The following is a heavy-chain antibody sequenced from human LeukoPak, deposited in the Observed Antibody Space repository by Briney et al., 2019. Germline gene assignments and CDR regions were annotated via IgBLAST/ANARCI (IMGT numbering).Heavy chain of an antibody. V-gene: IGHV3-30*04. CDR3: VRQDCSGGSCYLDY. CDR2: ISYHGRDQ. CDR1: RFIFSNYA. Sequence: GGSLRLSCAASRFIFSNYAMHWVRQAPGKGLDWVAVISYHGRDQFYADSVKGRFTISRDSSKDTLYLQMNSLRTEDTAVYYCVRQDCSGGSCYLDYWGQGTLVTVSS. J-gene: IGHJ4*02. D-gene: IGHD2-15*01.